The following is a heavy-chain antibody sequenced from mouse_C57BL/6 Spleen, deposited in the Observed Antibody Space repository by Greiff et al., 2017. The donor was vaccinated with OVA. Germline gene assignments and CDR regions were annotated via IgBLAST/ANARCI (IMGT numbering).Heavy chain of an antibody. CDR2: INPGSGGT. V-gene: IGHV1-54*01. Sequence: QVQLQQSGAELVRPGTSVKVSCKASGYAFTNYLIEWVKQRPGQGLEWIGVINPGSGGTNYNEKFKGKATLTADKSSSTAYMQLSSLTSEDSAVYFCARRHYSNPYARGYWGQGATVTVSS. CDR1: GYAFTNYL. J-gene: IGHJ4*01. D-gene: IGHD2-5*01. CDR3: ARRHYSNPYARGY.